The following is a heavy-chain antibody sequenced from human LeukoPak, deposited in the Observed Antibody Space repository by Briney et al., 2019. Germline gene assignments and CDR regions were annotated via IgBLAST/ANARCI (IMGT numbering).Heavy chain of an antibody. CDR3: ARAGHSSSVIDY. D-gene: IGHD6-6*01. Sequence: SGTLSLTCAVSGGSFNSNYWWTWVRQSPGKGLEWIGEIYHTGSVNYNLSLESRVTISRDRSKNQFSLMLRSVTAADTAVYYCARAGHSSSVIDYWGQGTLVTVSS. J-gene: IGHJ4*02. CDR2: IYHTGSV. CDR1: GGSFNSNYW. V-gene: IGHV4-4*02.